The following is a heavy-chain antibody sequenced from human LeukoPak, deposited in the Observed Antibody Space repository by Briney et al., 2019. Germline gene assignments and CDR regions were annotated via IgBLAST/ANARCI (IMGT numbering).Heavy chain of an antibody. CDR1: GFTFSSYA. CDR3: AKAPVAYYYDSSGYYLGFDY. V-gene: IGHV3-23*01. D-gene: IGHD3-22*01. J-gene: IGHJ4*02. CDR2: ISGSGGST. Sequence: GGSLRLSRAASGFTFSSYAMSWVRQAPGKGLEWVSTISGSGGSTYYADSVKGRFTISRDNSKNTLYLQMNSLRAQDTAVYYCAKAPVAYYYDSSGYYLGFDYWGQGTLVTVSS.